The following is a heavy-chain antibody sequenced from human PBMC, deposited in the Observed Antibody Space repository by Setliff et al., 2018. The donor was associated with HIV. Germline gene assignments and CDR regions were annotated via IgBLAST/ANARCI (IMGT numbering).Heavy chain of an antibody. CDR2: IKEDGNDK. V-gene: IGHV3-7*01. CDR3: ARDDY. Sequence: PSETLSLTCAVYGGSFSPYYWTWIRQPPGKGLEWLANIKEDGNDKYYVDSMKGRFTISRDNAKNSLYLQMNSLRAEDTAVYYCARDDYWGQGTLVTVSS. J-gene: IGHJ4*02. CDR1: GGSFSPYY.